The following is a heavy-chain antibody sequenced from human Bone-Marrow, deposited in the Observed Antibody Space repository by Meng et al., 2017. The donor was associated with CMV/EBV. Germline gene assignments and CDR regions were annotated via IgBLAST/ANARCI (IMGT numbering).Heavy chain of an antibody. CDR3: AKKWGYYDSSGHYFDS. CDR1: EFTFSSYE. CDR2: ISTSGTTT. J-gene: IGHJ4*02. V-gene: IGHV3-48*03. D-gene: IGHD3-22*01. Sequence: GGSLRLSCEASEFTFSSYEMNWVRQAPGKGLEWFSYISTSGTTTHYADSVKGRFTISRDNAKNSLYLQMSGLRAEDTALYYWAKKWGYYDSSGHYFDSWGQGTLVTVSS.